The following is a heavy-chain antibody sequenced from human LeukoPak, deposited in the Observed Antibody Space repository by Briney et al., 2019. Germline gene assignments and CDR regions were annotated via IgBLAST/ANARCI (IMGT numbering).Heavy chain of an antibody. CDR3: ARGMTTDDVAFDI. Sequence: GGSLRLSCTVSGFTFINYAMSWVRQAPGRGLEWVSVISGSGVVTYYEDSVKGRFTISRDNYRNTLYMQMNSLRADDTALYYCARGMTTDDVAFDIWGQGTLVTVSS. CDR2: ISGSGVVT. V-gene: IGHV3-23*01. D-gene: IGHD4-17*01. J-gene: IGHJ3*02. CDR1: GFTFINYA.